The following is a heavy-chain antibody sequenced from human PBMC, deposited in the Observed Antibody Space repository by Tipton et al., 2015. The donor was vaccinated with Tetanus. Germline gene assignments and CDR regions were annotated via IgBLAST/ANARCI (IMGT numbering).Heavy chain of an antibody. CDR1: GFTFKSYT. CDR2: MSGSRLTP. CDR3: AKEALGVLNL. J-gene: IGHJ6*04. D-gene: IGHD1-14*01. V-gene: IGHV3-23*01. Sequence: SLRLSCAASGFTFKSYTMNWVRQAPGNGLEWVAAMSGSRLTPYYADSVKGRLTISRDNSKNTVSLQLNSLTANDTAIYYCAKEALGVLNLWGKGTTVIVSS.